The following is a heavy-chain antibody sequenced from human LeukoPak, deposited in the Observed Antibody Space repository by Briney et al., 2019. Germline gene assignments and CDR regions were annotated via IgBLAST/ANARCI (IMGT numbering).Heavy chain of an antibody. CDR2: MNPNGGNT. J-gene: IGHJ3*02. CDR1: GYTFTSYD. V-gene: IGHV1-8*01. Sequence: ASVKVSCKASGYTFTSYDINWVRQATGQGLEWMGWMNPNGGNTGYAQKFQGRVTMTRNTSISTAYMELSSLRFEDTAVYYCARGNGGRRRGPGAFDIWGQGTMVTVSS. CDR3: ARGNGGRRRGPGAFDI. D-gene: IGHD3-16*01.